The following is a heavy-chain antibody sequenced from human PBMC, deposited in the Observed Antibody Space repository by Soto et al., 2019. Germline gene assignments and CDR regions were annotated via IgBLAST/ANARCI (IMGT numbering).Heavy chain of an antibody. CDR2: IYYSGST. D-gene: IGHD6-13*01. CDR1: GGSISSSSYY. J-gene: IGHJ3*02. Sequence: QLQLQESGPGLVKPSETLSLTCTVSGGSISSSSYYWGWIRQPPGKGLEWIGSIYYSGSTYYNPSLKSRVTISVDTSKNQFSLKLSSVTAADTAVYYCARKERGWQGMNAFDIWGQGTMVTVSS. V-gene: IGHV4-39*01. CDR3: ARKERGWQGMNAFDI.